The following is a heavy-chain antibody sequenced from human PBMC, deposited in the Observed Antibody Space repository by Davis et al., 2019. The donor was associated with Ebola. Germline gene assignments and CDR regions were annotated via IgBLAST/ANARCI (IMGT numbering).Heavy chain of an antibody. D-gene: IGHD3-3*01. V-gene: IGHV3-23*01. CDR3: AKGGLRFLEWLFYGMDV. CDR1: GFIFSNYA. CDR2: ISGSGGST. J-gene: IGHJ6*02. Sequence: GESLKISCEGSGFIFSNYAFSWVRQAPGKGLEWVSAISGSGGSTYYADSVKGRFTISRDNSKNTLYLQMNGLRAEDTAVYYCAKGGLRFLEWLFYGMDVWGQGTTVTVSS.